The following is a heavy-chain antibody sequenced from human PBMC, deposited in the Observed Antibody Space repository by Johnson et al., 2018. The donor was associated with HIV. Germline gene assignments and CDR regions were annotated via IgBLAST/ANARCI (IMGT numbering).Heavy chain of an antibody. Sequence: EVQLVESGGGLVKPGGSLRLSCAASGFTFSNAWMSWVRQAPGKGLEWVGRIKSKTDGGTTDYAAPVKGRFTIPRDDSKNTLYLQMNSLRAEDTAVYYCARDEGVTIFGGLSAFDIWGQGTMVTVSS. CDR2: IKSKTDGGTT. J-gene: IGHJ3*02. D-gene: IGHD3-3*01. CDR3: ARDEGVTIFGGLSAFDI. CDR1: GFTFSNAW. V-gene: IGHV3-15*01.